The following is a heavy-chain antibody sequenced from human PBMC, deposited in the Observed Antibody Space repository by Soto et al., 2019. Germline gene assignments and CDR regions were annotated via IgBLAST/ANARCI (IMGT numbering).Heavy chain of an antibody. CDR2: IRYDGSNK. V-gene: IGHV3-33*01. CDR1: GFTFSSYG. Sequence: QVQLVESGGGVVQPGRSLRLSCAASGFTFSSYGMHWVRQAPGKGLEWVAVIRYDGSNKYYADSVKGRFTISRDNSKNTLYLQMNSLRAEDTAVYYCAREGGNYDSSGYFIWGQGTMVTVSS. D-gene: IGHD3-22*01. CDR3: AREGGNYDSSGYFI. J-gene: IGHJ3*02.